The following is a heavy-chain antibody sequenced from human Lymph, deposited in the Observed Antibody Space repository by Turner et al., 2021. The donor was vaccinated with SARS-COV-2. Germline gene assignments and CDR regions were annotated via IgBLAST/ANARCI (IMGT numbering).Heavy chain of an antibody. D-gene: IGHD6-25*01. CDR1: GYTFTSYD. V-gene: IGHV1-8*01. J-gene: IGHJ5*02. Sequence: QVQLVQSGAEVKKPGASVKVSCKASGYTFTSYDSNWVRQATGQGLEWMGWMNPSSGYTGYAQKFQGRVTMTRNTSISTAYMELNSLTSDDTAVYYCAKGDGYPPHGLLDPWGQGTLVTVSS. CDR3: AKGDGYPPHGLLDP. CDR2: MNPSSGYT.